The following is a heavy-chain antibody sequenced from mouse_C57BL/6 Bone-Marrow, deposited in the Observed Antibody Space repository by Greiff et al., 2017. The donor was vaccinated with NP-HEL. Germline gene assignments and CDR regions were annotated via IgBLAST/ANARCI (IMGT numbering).Heavy chain of an antibody. Sequence: VMLVESGPGLVQPSQSLSITCTVSGFSLTSYGVHWVRQSPGKGLEWLGVIWRGGSTDYNAAFMSRLSITKDNSKSQVFFKMNSLQADDTAIYYCAKNLITTDAMDYRGQGTSVTVSS. CDR1: GFSLTSYG. J-gene: IGHJ4*01. CDR2: IWRGGST. D-gene: IGHD1-1*01. CDR3: AKNLITTDAMDY. V-gene: IGHV2-5*01.